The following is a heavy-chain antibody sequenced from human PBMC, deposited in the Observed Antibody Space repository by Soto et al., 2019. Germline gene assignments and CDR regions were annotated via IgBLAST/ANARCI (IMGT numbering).Heavy chain of an antibody. J-gene: IGHJ4*02. CDR1: GFPFTAYA. CDR3: ARSPPHCTGGNCYLHEFDA. CDR2: ISGTGDST. V-gene: IGHV3-23*01. Sequence: EVQLLESGGGFVHPGGSLRLSCEASGFPFTAYAMSWVRQAPGKGPEWVSTISGTGDSTHYADSVKGPFNISRDNSKNILLLQMHSLIVEYTAIYYCARSPPHCTGGNCYLHEFDAGGQGTLFTASS. D-gene: IGHD2-8*02.